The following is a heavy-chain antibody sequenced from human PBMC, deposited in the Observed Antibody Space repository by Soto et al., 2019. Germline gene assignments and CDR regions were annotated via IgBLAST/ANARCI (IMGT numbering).Heavy chain of an antibody. D-gene: IGHD2-15*01. CDR2: ISGSGGST. V-gene: IGHV3-23*01. Sequence: GESLKISCAASGFTFSSYAMSWVRQAPGKGLEWVSAISGSGGSTYYADSVKGRFTISRDNSKNTLYLQMNSLRAEDTAVYYCAKGTGSRKLPREKYCSGGSCLLNDAFDIWGQGTMVTVSS. J-gene: IGHJ3*02. CDR3: AKGTGSRKLPREKYCSGGSCLLNDAFDI. CDR1: GFTFSSYA.